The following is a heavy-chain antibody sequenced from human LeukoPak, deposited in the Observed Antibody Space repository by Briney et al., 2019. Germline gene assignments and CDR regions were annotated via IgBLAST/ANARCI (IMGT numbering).Heavy chain of an antibody. Sequence: SETLSLTCTVSGGSISSYYWSWIRQPPGKGLELIGYIYYSGSTNHNPSLKSRATISVDTSKNQFSLKLSSVTAADTAIYYCVKDGEWEIVTGYLDLWGRGTLVTVSS. V-gene: IGHV4-59*01. CDR1: GGSISSYY. D-gene: IGHD1-26*01. J-gene: IGHJ2*01. CDR3: VKDGEWEIVTGYLDL. CDR2: IYYSGST.